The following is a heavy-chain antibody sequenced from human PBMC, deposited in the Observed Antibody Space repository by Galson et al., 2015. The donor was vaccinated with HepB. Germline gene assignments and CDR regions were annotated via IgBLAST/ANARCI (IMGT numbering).Heavy chain of an antibody. CDR1: GYTFTDYY. CDR3: ATKGKQWLDPGAFDI. V-gene: IGHV1-69-2*01. CDR2: VDPEDGET. D-gene: IGHD6-19*01. J-gene: IGHJ3*02. Sequence: VKVSCKVSGYTFTDYYMHWVQQAPGKGLEWMGLVDPEDGETIYAEKFQGRVTITADTSTDTAYMELSSLRSEDTAVYYCATKGKQWLDPGAFDIWGQGTMVTVSS.